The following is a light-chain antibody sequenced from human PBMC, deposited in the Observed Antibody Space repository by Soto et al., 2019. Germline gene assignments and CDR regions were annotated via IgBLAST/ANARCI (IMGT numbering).Light chain of an antibody. CDR3: QHHYSVPVT. V-gene: IGKV4-1*01. Sequence: DIVMTQSPDSLAVSLGERASINCKSSQSVLYSSSNKNKLAWYQQKPGQPPKRLIYWASTRESGVPDRFSGSGSGTDFTLTISSLQAEDVAVYYCQHHYSVPVTFGGGTKVEIK. CDR1: QSVLYSSSNKNK. CDR2: WAS. J-gene: IGKJ4*01.